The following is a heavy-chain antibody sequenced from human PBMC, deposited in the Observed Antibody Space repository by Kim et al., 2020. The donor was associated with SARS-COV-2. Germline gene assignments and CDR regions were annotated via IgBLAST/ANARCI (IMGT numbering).Heavy chain of an antibody. Sequence: GGSLRLSCVASGFTFDTYAMSWVRQAPGKGLEWVSVISGGAVNKFYTDSVRGRFTISRDNSKNTLYLQMNSLRAEDTAFYYCARMVIMDGYNYFYYYAMDLWGQGTRDTVSS. D-gene: IGHD2-21*01. CDR1: GFTFDTYA. V-gene: IGHV3-23*01. CDR3: ARMVIMDGYNYFYYYAMDL. J-gene: IGHJ6*02. CDR2: ISGGAVNK.